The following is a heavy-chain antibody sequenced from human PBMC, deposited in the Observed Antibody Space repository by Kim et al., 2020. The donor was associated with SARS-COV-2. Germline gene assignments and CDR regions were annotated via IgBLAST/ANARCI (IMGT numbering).Heavy chain of an antibody. J-gene: IGHJ4*02. CDR2: ISTSIIYT. Sequence: GGSLRLSCAASGFIFSDFYMSWVRQAPGKGLEWVSYISTSIIYTNYPDSLKGRFTVSRDNAKNSLYLQMNNLRAEDTAVYFCAGGRNKTPLDFCCPGTLV. D-gene: IGHD1-1*01. CDR1: GFIFSDFY. V-gene: IGHV3-11*06. CDR3: AGGRNKTPLDF.